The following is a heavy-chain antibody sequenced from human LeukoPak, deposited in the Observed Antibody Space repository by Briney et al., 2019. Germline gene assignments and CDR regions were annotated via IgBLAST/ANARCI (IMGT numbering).Heavy chain of an antibody. V-gene: IGHV4-34*01. J-gene: IGHJ4*02. CDR2: INHSGST. CDR3: ARGPRGSSRDRITMKREPRFDY. CDR1: GFTFSSFW. Sequence: PGGSLRLSCAASGFTFSSFWMRWIRQPPGKGLEWMGEINHSGSTNYNPSLKSRVTISVDTSKNQFSLKLSSVTAADTAVYYCARGPRGSSRDRITMKREPRFDYWGQGTLVTVSS. D-gene: IGHD3-22*01.